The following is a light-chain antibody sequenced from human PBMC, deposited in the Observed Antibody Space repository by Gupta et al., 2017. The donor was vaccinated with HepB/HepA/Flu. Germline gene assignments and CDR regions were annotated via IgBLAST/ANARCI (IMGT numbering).Light chain of an antibody. J-gene: IGKJ3*01. V-gene: IGKV3-11*01. CDR1: QSVRTY. CDR2: DAS. CDR3: QQRSSWPLT. Sequence: IVSTQSPATLSLSPGERATFSCRASQSVRTYLAWYQQKPGQPPRLLIYDASNRATGIPARFSGSGSGTYFTLTISSLEPEDFAVYYCQQRSSWPLTFGPGTNVDIK.